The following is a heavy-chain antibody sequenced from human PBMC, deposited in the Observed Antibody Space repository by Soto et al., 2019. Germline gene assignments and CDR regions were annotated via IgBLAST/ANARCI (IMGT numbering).Heavy chain of an antibody. J-gene: IGHJ4*02. D-gene: IGHD6-13*01. Sequence: FTVSSYAMSWVRQAPGKGLEWVSAISGSGGSTYYADSVKGRFTISRDNSKNTLYLQMNSLRAEDTAVYYCAKDSGYSSSPLDYWGQGTLVTVS. V-gene: IGHV3-23*01. CDR3: AKDSGYSSSPLDY. CDR1: FTVSSYA. CDR2: ISGSGGST.